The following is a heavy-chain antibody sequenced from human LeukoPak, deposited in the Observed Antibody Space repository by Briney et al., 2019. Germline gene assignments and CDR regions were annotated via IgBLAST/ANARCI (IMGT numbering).Heavy chain of an antibody. J-gene: IGHJ5*02. V-gene: IGHV1-2*02. CDR1: GYTFTGYY. Sequence: ASVKVSCKASGYTFTGYYMHWVRQAPGQGLEWMGWINPNSGGTNYAQKFQGRVTMTRDTSISTAYMELSRLRSDDTAVYYCARASSGGITIFGVVISSQGFDPWGQGTLVTVSS. CDR3: ARASSGGITIFGVVISSQGFDP. D-gene: IGHD3-3*01. CDR2: INPNSGGT.